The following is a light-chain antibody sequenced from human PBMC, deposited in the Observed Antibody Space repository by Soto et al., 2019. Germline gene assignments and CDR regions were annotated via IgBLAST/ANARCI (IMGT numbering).Light chain of an antibody. V-gene: IGLV2-8*01. CDR3: SSYAGSNNYV. J-gene: IGLJ1*01. CDR1: SSDVGGYKY. Sequence: QSVLTQPPSASGSPGQPVTISCTGTSSDVGGYKYVSWYQQYPGKAHKLMIYAVNKRPSGVPDRFSGSKSGNTASLTVSGLQAEDEADYYCSSYAGSNNYVFGTGTKVTVL. CDR2: AVN.